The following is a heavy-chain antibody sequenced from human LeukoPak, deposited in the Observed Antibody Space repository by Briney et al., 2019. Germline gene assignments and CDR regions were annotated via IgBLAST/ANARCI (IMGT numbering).Heavy chain of an antibody. Sequence: SETLSLTCTVSGGSISSYYWSWIRQPPGKGLEWIGYIYYSGSTNYNPSLKSRVTISVDTSKNQFSLKLSSVTAADTAVYYCARIAAAGFLGWFDPWGQGILVTVSS. V-gene: IGHV4-59*08. CDR1: GGSISSYY. D-gene: IGHD6-13*01. CDR3: ARIAAAGFLGWFDP. J-gene: IGHJ5*02. CDR2: IYYSGST.